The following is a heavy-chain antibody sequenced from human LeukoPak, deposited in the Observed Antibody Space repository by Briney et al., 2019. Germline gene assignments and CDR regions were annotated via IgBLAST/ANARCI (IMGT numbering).Heavy chain of an antibody. CDR2: IYYSGST. D-gene: IGHD3-22*01. V-gene: IGHV4-39*01. J-gene: IGHJ4*02. Sequence: SETLSLTCTVSGGSISSSSYYWGWIRQPPGKGLEWIGSIYYSGSTYYNPSLKSRVTISVDTSKNQFSLKLSSVTAADTAVYYCARHSNYYDSSGETDYWGQGTLVTVSS. CDR3: ARHSNYYDSSGETDY. CDR1: GGSISSSSYY.